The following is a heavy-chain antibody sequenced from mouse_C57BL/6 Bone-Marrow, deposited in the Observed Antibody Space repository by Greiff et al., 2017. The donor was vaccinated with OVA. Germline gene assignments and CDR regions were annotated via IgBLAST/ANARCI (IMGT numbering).Heavy chain of an antibody. CDR1: GYTFTSYW. CDR3: AREGNYDGPYYYAMDY. V-gene: IGHV1-69*01. D-gene: IGHD2-3*01. Sequence: QVQLQQPGAELVMPGASVKLSCKASGYTFTSYWMHWVKPRPGQGLEWIGELDPSASYTNYNQKFKGKSTLTVDKSSSTADMQRSSLTSEDSAVYYCAREGNYDGPYYYAMDYWGQGTSVTVSS. J-gene: IGHJ4*01. CDR2: LDPSASYT.